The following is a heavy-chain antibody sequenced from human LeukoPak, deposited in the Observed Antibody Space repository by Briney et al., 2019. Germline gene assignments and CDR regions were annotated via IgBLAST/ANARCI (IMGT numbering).Heavy chain of an antibody. Sequence: SETLSLTCTVSGGSVSSGSYYWSWIRQPPGKGLEWIGYIYYSGSTNYNPSLKSRVTISVDTSKNQFSLKLSSVTAADTAVYYCARVAAVAGWFDFYYYYGMDVWGQGTTVTVSS. CDR3: ARVAAVAGWFDFYYYYGMDV. D-gene: IGHD6-19*01. CDR2: IYYSGST. V-gene: IGHV4-61*01. CDR1: GGSVSSGSYY. J-gene: IGHJ6*02.